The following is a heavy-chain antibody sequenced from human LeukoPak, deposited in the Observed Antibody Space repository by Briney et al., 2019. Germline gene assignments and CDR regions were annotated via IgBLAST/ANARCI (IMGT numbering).Heavy chain of an antibody. CDR1: GGSISSYY. Sequence: SETLSLTCTVSGGSISSYYWSWIRQPPGKGLEWIGYIYYRGSTNYSPSLKSRVTISVDTSKNQFSLKLSSVTAADTAVYYCASALAAADDAFDIWGQGTMVTVSS. CDR2: IYYRGST. D-gene: IGHD6-13*01. V-gene: IGHV4-59*01. CDR3: ASALAAADDAFDI. J-gene: IGHJ3*02.